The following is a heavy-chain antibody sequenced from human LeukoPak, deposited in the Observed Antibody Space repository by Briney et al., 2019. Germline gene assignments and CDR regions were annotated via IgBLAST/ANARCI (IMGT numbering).Heavy chain of an antibody. V-gene: IGHV4-59*01. CDR1: GGSISSYY. J-gene: IGHJ4*02. CDR3: ARALLWFGELSYYFDY. Sequence: SETLSLTCTVSGGSISSYYWSWLRQPPGKGLEGIGYIYYSGSTNYNPSLKSRVTISVDTSKNQFSLKLSSVTAADTAVYYCARALLWFGELSYYFDYWGQGTLVTVSS. D-gene: IGHD3-10*01. CDR2: IYYSGST.